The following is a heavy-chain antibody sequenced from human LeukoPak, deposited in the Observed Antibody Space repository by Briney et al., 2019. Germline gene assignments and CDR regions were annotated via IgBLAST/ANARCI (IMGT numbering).Heavy chain of an antibody. CDR1: EFTFSDYY. CDR2: ISASGSMT. CDR3: ARHMVLSPRDY. D-gene: IGHD4/OR15-4a*01. J-gene: IGHJ4*02. Sequence: KPGGSLRLSCAASEFTFSDYYMTWIREAPGKGLEWISSISASGSMTFYADSVKDRFTISRDNAKNSLHLQVNSLRAEDTAVYFCARHMVLSPRDYWGQGTLVTVAS. V-gene: IGHV3-11*01.